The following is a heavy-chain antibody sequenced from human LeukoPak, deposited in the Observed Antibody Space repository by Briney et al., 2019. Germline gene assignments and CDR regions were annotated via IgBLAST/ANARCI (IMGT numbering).Heavy chain of an antibody. CDR1: GGSVSTDNYY. D-gene: IGHD3-22*01. V-gene: IGHV4-61*01. CDR3: ARAPYYYDSSGYYYTPPSYWYFDL. J-gene: IGHJ2*01. Sequence: SETLSLTCTVSGGSVSTDNYYWSWIRQPPGKGLEWIGYIYYSGSTNYNPSLKSRVTISVDTSKNQFSLKLSSVTAADTAVYYCARAPYYYDSSGYYYTPPSYWYFDLWGRGTLVTVSS. CDR2: IYYSGST.